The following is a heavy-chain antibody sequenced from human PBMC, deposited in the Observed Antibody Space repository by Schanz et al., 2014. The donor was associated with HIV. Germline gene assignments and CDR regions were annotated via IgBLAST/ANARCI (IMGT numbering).Heavy chain of an antibody. J-gene: IGHJ3*02. V-gene: IGHV1-8*01. Sequence: QVQLVQSGAEVKKPGASVKVSCKASGYTFSANDINWVRQATGQGLEWMGLINPYDGSTSNAQKFQGRVTMTRHTPTSTAYMELSSLRSDDTAMYYCARGLKDSSSSEAFHIWGQGTMVTVSS. CDR1: GYTFSAND. CDR3: ARGLKDSSSSEAFHI. D-gene: IGHD6-6*01. CDR2: INPYDGST.